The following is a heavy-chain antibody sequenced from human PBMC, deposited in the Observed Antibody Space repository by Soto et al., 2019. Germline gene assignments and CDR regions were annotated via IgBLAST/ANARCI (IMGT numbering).Heavy chain of an antibody. V-gene: IGHV4-34*01. CDR1: GGSFSGYY. CDR2: INDRGSI. D-gene: IGHD3-9*01. Sequence: QVQLQQWGAGPLRPLETLSLTCGVSGGSFSGYYWAWFRQSPGKGLEWIGEINDRGSINYNPSLKSRVIISVATSKNHYSLNLRSVTAADTAVYYCARESHDILTGPPWVWYFDLWGRSTPVTVSS. CDR3: ARESHDILTGPPWVWYFDL. J-gene: IGHJ2*01.